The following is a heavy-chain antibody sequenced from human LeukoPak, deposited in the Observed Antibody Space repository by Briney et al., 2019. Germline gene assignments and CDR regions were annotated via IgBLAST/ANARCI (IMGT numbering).Heavy chain of an antibody. CDR3: ARDRYGDGFAHFDY. CDR2: ITPSGGT. J-gene: IGHJ4*02. CDR1: GYTFTSYA. Sequence: ASVTVSCKASGYTFTSYAMHWVRQAPGQGLEWMGWITPSGGTNYPQKFQGRVAITRDTSITTAYMDLSRLTSDDTAVYYCARDRYGDGFAHFDYWGQGTLVTVSS. D-gene: IGHD5-24*01. V-gene: IGHV1-2*02.